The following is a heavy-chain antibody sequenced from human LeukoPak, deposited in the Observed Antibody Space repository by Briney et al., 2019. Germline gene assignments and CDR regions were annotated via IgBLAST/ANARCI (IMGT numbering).Heavy chain of an antibody. CDR3: ARDPTGMDAFDI. D-gene: IGHD1-1*01. J-gene: IGHJ3*02. Sequence: GGSLRLSCAASGFAFSHYWMSWVRQAPGKGLEWVAVISYDGSNKYYADSVKGRFTISRDNSKNTLYLQMNSLRAEDTAVYYCARDPTGMDAFDIWGQGTMVTVSS. CDR2: ISYDGSNK. CDR1: GFAFSHYW. V-gene: IGHV3-30*03.